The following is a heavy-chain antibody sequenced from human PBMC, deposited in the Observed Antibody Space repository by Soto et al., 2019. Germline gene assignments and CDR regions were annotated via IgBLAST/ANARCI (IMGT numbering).Heavy chain of an antibody. Sequence: GAPVEVSCKASGYTFTSYDINWVRQATGQGLEWMGWMNPNSGNTGYAQKFQGRVTMTRNTSISTAYMELSSLRSEDTSVYYCARAITIFGVAHYLGQRTLVTVSS. CDR2: MNPNSGNT. D-gene: IGHD3-3*01. CDR1: GYTFTSYD. V-gene: IGHV1-8*01. CDR3: ARAITIFGVAHY. J-gene: IGHJ4*02.